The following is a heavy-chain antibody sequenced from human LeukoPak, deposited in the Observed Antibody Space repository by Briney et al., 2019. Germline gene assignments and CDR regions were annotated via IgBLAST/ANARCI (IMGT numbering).Heavy chain of an antibody. CDR2: INPNSGGT. J-gene: IGHJ3*02. D-gene: IGHD5-18*01. V-gene: IGHV1-2*02. Sequence: SSVKVSCQSSGYIFTRYELDGVRQAPGQGLEWMGWINPNSGGTNYAQKFQGRVTMTRDTSISTAYMELSRLRSDDTAVYYCARLGMGTTHAFDIWGQGTMVTVSS. CDR3: ARLGMGTTHAFDI. CDR1: GYIFTRYE.